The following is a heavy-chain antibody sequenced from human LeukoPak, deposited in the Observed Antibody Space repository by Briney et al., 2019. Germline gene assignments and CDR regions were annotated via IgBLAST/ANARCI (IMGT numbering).Heavy chain of an antibody. D-gene: IGHD2-15*01. CDR2: ISYDGSNK. V-gene: IGHV3-30-3*01. CDR3: ASPYCSGGSCYSHYYGIDV. J-gene: IGHJ6*02. Sequence: GGSLRLSCAASGFTFSSYAMHWVRQAPGKGLEWVAVISYDGSNKYYADSVKGRFTISRDNSKNTLYLQMNSLRAEDTAVYYCASPYCSGGSCYSHYYGIDVWGQGTTVTVSS. CDR1: GFTFSSYA.